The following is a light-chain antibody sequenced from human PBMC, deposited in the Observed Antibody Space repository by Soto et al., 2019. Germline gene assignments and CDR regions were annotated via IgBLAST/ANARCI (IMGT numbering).Light chain of an antibody. V-gene: IGLV2-8*01. CDR1: SSDVGGYNY. CDR3: SSYAGRNNLV. J-gene: IGLJ2*01. Sequence: QSALTQPPSASGSPGQSVTISCTGTSSDVGGYNYVSWYQQHPSKAPKLMIYEVSKRPSGVPDRFSGSKSGNTASLTVSGLQAEEEADYYCSSYAGRNNLVFGGGTKLTVL. CDR2: EVS.